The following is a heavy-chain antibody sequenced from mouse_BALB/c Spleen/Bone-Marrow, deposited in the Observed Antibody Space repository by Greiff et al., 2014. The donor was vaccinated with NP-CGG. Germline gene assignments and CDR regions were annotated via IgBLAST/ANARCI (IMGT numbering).Heavy chain of an antibody. J-gene: IGHJ4*01. Sequence: EVQLQQSGGGLVKPGGSLKLSCAASGFTFSDYYIYWLPQTPEKRLEWVATISDGGNYSYYPDSVKGRFTISRDNAKNNLYLQMSSLKSEDTAMYYCARSRMRYGAMDYWGQGTSVTVFS. V-gene: IGHV5-4*02. CDR1: GFTFSDYY. CDR2: ISDGGNYS. CDR3: ARSRMRYGAMDY. D-gene: IGHD2-10*02.